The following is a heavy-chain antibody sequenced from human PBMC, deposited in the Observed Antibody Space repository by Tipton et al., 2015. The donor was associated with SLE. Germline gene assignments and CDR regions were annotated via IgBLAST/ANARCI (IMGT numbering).Heavy chain of an antibody. CDR2: IWYDGSNK. CDR1: GFTFSSYG. J-gene: IGHJ4*02. D-gene: IGHD3-16*01. V-gene: IGHV3-30*18. Sequence: QVQLVQSGGGVVQPGRSLRLSCAASGFTFSSYGMHWVRQAPGKGLEWVAVIWYDGSNKYYADSVKGRFTISRDNSKNTLYLQMNSLRAEDTAMYYCAKDKGGSGGDFDYWGQGTLVTVSS. CDR3: AKDKGGSGGDFDY.